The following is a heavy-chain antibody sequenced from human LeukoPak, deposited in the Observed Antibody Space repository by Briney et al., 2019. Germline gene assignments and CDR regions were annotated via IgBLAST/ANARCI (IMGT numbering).Heavy chain of an antibody. V-gene: IGHV1-69*04. CDR1: GGTFSSYA. CDR2: IIPILGIA. D-gene: IGHD3-10*01. CDR3: ARDRGKGYGMDV. Sequence: GSSVKVSCKASGGTFSSYAISWVRQAPGQGLEWMGRIIPILGIANYAQKFQGRVTITADKSTSTAYMELSSLRSEDTAVYYCARDRGKGYGMDVWGQGTTVTVSS. J-gene: IGHJ6*02.